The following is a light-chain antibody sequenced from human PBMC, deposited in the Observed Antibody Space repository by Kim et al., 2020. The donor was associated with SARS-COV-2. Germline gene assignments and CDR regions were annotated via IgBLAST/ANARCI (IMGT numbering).Light chain of an antibody. V-gene: IGKV1-12*01. J-gene: IGKJ2*01. CDR3: QQANSFPPT. Sequence: ASVGDSVTSTCRASQGISSLLAWYQQKPGKAPKLLIYAASSLQSGVPPRFSGSGSGTDFTLTISSLQPEDFATYYCQQANSFPPTFGQGTKLEI. CDR2: AAS. CDR1: QGISSL.